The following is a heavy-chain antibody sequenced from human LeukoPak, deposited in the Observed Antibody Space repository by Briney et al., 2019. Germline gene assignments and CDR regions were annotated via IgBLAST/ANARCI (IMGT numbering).Heavy chain of an antibody. Sequence: ASVKVSCKASGYTFTSYYMHWVRQAPGQGLEWMGWINPNSGGTNYAQKFQGRVTMTRDTSISTAYMELSSLRSEDTAVYYCARSTGIARMDMAFDIWGQGTMVTVSS. CDR1: GYTFTSYY. CDR2: INPNSGGT. J-gene: IGHJ3*02. V-gene: IGHV1-2*02. CDR3: ARSTGIARMDMAFDI. D-gene: IGHD6-13*01.